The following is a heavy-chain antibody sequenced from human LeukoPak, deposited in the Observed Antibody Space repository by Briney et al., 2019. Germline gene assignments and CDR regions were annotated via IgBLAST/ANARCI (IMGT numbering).Heavy chain of an antibody. CDR3: ARGHPSQLLYNWFDP. J-gene: IGHJ5*02. D-gene: IGHD2-2*01. CDR2: IYYSGST. V-gene: IGHV4-31*03. CDR1: GGSISSGNYY. Sequence: SETLSLTCTVSGGSISSGNYYWSWIRQHSGKGLEWIGYIYYSGSTYFNPSLKSRVIMSVDPSKNHFSLNLPSVTAADTAVYYCARGHPSQLLYNWFDPWGQGALVTVSS.